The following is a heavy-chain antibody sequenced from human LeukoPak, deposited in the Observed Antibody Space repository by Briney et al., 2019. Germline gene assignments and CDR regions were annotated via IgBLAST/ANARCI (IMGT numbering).Heavy chain of an antibody. CDR2: ISSDGRHE. Sequence: GGSLRLSCAASGFTFSGYAMHWVRQAPGKGLEWVAVISSDGRHEFYADSVKGRFTHSRDNSKNTMYVQMNSLRAEDTAVYYCARDASSFTDFDYWGQGTLVTVSS. D-gene: IGHD6-19*01. V-gene: IGHV3-30*04. J-gene: IGHJ4*02. CDR3: ARDASSFTDFDY. CDR1: GFTFSGYA.